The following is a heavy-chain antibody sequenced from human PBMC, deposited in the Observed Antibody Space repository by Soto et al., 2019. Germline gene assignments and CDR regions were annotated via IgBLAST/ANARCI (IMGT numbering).Heavy chain of an antibody. CDR3: ARGTYCGGDCYDHYYYYGMDV. Sequence: EVQLVESGGGLVQPGGSLRLSCAASGFTFSSYAMHWVRQAPGKGLEYVSAISSNGGSTYYANSVKGRFTICRDNSNXKLXLXMGSLRAEDMAVYYCARGTYCGGDCYDHYYYYGMDVWGQGTTVTVSS. D-gene: IGHD2-21*02. V-gene: IGHV3-64*01. CDR2: ISSNGGST. J-gene: IGHJ6*02. CDR1: GFTFSSYA.